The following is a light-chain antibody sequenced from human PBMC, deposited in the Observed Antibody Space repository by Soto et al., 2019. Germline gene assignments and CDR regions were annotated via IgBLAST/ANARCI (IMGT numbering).Light chain of an antibody. CDR1: QSISSN. J-gene: IGKJ1*01. Sequence: EIVMTQSPATLSVSPGERATLSCRAGQSISSNLAWYQQTPGQAPRLLIYGASTRATGIPARFSGSGSGTEFTLTISSLQSEDFAGYYCQQYNGLPWTFGQGTQVEIK. CDR2: GAS. V-gene: IGKV3-15*01. CDR3: QQYNGLPWT.